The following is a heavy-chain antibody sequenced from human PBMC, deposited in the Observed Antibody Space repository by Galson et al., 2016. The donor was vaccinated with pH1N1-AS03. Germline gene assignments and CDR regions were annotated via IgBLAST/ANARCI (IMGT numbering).Heavy chain of an antibody. V-gene: IGHV3-23*01. CDR1: GFTFSTYS. D-gene: IGHD5/OR15-5a*01. Sequence: SLRLSCAASGFTFSTYSMNWVRQAPGKGLEWVSGIWGNGDSTYYADFVKGRSTISRDNSKNTLYLQMNSLRADDTAVYYCAKDMKPDGVYDLDYWGQGTLVTVSS. CDR3: AKDMKPDGVYDLDY. J-gene: IGHJ4*02. CDR2: IWGNGDST.